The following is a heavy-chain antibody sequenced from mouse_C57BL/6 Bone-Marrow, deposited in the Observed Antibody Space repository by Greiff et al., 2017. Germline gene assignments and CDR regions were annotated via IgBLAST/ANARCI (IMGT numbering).Heavy chain of an antibody. Sequence: VKLVESGPGLVAPSQSLSITCTVSGFSLTSYGVHWVRQPPGKGLEWLVVIWSDGSTTYTSALKSRLSISKDNSKSQVFLKMNSLQTDDTAMYYCARHGYYGDWDMDVWGTGTAVTVSS. CDR1: GFSLTSYG. D-gene: IGHD2-3*01. J-gene: IGHJ1*03. CDR2: IWSDGST. CDR3: ARHGYYGDWDMDV. V-gene: IGHV2-6-1*01.